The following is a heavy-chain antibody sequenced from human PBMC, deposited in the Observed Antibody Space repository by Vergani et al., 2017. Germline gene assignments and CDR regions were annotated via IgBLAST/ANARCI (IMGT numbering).Heavy chain of an antibody. Sequence: QVQLQQWGAGLLKPSETLSLTCAVYGGSFSGYYWSWIRPPPGKGLEWIGEINHSRSTNYNPSLKSRVTISVDTSKNQFSLKLSSVTAADTAVYYCASMKGYSSGWYPTYFDCWGQGTLVTVSS. CDR2: INHSRST. J-gene: IGHJ4*02. CDR1: GGSFSGYY. D-gene: IGHD6-19*01. CDR3: ASMKGYSSGWYPTYFDC. V-gene: IGHV4-34*01.